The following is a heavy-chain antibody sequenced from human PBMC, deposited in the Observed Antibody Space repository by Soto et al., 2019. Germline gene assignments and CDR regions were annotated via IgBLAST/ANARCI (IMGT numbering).Heavy chain of an antibody. CDR1: GGTFSSYA. J-gene: IGHJ5*02. D-gene: IGHD3-22*01. V-gene: IGHV1-69*12. CDR2: IIPIFGTA. CDR3: ARDRGPSSGYYPYWFDP. Sequence: QVQLVQSGAEVKKPGSSVKVSCKASGGTFSSYAITWVRQAPGQGLEWMGGIIPIFGTANYAQKFQGRVTITEDESTSTAYMELRSLRSEDTAVYYCARDRGPSSGYYPYWFDPWGQGTLVTVSS.